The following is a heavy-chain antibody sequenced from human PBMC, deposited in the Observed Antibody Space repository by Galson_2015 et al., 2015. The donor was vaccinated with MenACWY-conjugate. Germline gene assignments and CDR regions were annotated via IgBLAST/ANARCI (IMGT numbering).Heavy chain of an antibody. D-gene: IGHD6-19*01. Sequence: SETLSLTCTVSGASVSSDNYCWTWIQQPPGKGLEWFGNIDYSGSTNYNPSLKSRVTTSADTSNNQFSLRLSSVTAADTAVYYCGRDPGSSNNIYYFDSWGQGTLVTVSS. V-gene: IGHV4-61*01. CDR1: GASVSSDNYC. CDR2: IDYSGST. J-gene: IGHJ4*02. CDR3: GRDPGSSNNIYYFDS.